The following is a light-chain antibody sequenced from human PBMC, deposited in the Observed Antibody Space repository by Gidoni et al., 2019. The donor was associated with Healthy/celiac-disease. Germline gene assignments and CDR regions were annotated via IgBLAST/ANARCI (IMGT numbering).Light chain of an antibody. J-gene: IGLJ3*02. CDR3: AAWDASLNVWV. CDR1: SSNIGSNT. V-gene: IGLV1-44*01. Sequence: QSVRTQPPSASGTPGQRVTISCSGSSSNIGSNTVNWYQQRPGTAPKLLIYSNNQRPSGVPDRFSGSTSGSSASLAISWLQSEDEAAYYCAAWDASLNVWVFGGGTKLTVL. CDR2: SNN.